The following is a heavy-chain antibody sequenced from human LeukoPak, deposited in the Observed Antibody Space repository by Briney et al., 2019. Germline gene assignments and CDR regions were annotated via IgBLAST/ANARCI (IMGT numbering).Heavy chain of an antibody. J-gene: IGHJ6*03. V-gene: IGHV3-21*01. CDR2: IGRSSQYI. D-gene: IGHD3-3*01. CDR3: ARDASNIDFAPYFSYMDV. CDR1: GFTLSLYS. Sequence: PGGSLRLSCTASGFTLSLYSMHWVRQAPGKGLEWVSSIGRSSQYIYYGDSVRGRFTISRDNAKNSLYLDMNSPRAEDTAVYYCARDASNIDFAPYFSYMDVWGKGTTVTVSS.